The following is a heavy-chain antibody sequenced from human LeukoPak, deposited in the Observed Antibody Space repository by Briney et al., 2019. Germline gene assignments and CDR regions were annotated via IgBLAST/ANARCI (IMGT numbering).Heavy chain of an antibody. CDR1: GGSFSNYY. CDR3: ARRWNYGRDYYIDV. D-gene: IGHD1-7*01. J-gene: IGHJ6*03. V-gene: IGHV4-34*01. CDR2: INDSGRT. Sequence: SETLSLTCAVYGGSFSNYYWSWIRQPPGKGLEWIGEINDSGRTNYNPSLMSRVTVSVDTSKNQFSLRLTSVTATDTAVYYCARRWNYGRDYYIDVWGNGATVSVSS.